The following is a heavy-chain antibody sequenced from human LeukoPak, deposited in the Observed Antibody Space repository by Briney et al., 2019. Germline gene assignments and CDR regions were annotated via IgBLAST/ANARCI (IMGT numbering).Heavy chain of an antibody. CDR2: IIPIFGIA. CDR3: ARMGPDYYFDY. Sequence: SVKVSCKASGGTFSSYAISWVRQAPGQGLEWMGRIIPIFGIANYAQKFQGRVTITADKSTSTAYMELSSLRSEDTAVYYCARMGPDYYFDYWGQGTLVTVSS. CDR1: GGTFSSYA. J-gene: IGHJ4*02. V-gene: IGHV1-69*04. D-gene: IGHD2-21*02.